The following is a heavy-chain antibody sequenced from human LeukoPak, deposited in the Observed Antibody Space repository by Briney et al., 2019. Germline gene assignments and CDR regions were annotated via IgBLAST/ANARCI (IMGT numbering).Heavy chain of an antibody. V-gene: IGHV5-51*01. CDR3: ATYPRYCSSTSCGFDP. CDR1: GYSFTSYW. CDR2: IYPGDSDT. D-gene: IGHD2-2*01. Sequence: GESLKISCKGSGYSFTSYWIGWVRQMPGKGLEWMGIIYPGDSDTGYSPSFQGQVTISADKSISTAYLQWSSLKASDTAMYYCATYPRYCSSTSCGFDPWGQGTLVTVSS. J-gene: IGHJ5*02.